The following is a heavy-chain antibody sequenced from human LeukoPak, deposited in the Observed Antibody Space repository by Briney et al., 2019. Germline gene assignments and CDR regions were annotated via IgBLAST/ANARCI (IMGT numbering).Heavy chain of an antibody. CDR3: AKTKRYSSSFYFDY. CDR1: GFTFSSYA. CDR2: ISGSGGST. V-gene: IGHV3-23*01. D-gene: IGHD6-13*01. Sequence: PGGSLRLSCAASGFTFSSYAMSWVRQVPGKGLEWVSAISGSGGSTYYADSVKGRFTISRDNSKNTLYLQMNSLRAEDTAVYYCAKTKRYSSSFYFDYWGQGTLVTVSS. J-gene: IGHJ4*02.